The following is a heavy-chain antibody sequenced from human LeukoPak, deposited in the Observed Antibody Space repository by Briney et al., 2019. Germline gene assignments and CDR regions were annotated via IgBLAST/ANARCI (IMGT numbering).Heavy chain of an antibody. CDR3: ARQRWGSGSLNWFDP. CDR2: IKEDGSEK. J-gene: IGHJ5*02. D-gene: IGHD6-25*01. Sequence: GGSLRLSCAASGFTFEDYGMHWVRQSPGKGLEWVASIKEDGSEKYYLDSVKGRFTISRDNAKNALYLQMNSLRAEDTAVYYCARQRWGSGSLNWFDPWGQGTVVTVSS. CDR1: GFTFEDYG. V-gene: IGHV3-7*01.